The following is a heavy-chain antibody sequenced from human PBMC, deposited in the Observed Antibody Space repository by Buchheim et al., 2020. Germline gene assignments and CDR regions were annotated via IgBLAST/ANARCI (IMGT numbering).Heavy chain of an antibody. CDR1: GFTFSSYA. D-gene: IGHD2-21*01. CDR2: ISYDGSNK. J-gene: IGHJ4*02. CDR3: ARDRDSYYFDY. Sequence: QVQLVESGGGVVQPGRSLRLSCAASGFTFSSYAMHWVRQAPGKGLEWVAVISYDGSNKYYADSVKGRFTISRANSENMLYLQMNSLRAEDTAVYYCARDRDSYYFDYWGQGTL. V-gene: IGHV3-30*01.